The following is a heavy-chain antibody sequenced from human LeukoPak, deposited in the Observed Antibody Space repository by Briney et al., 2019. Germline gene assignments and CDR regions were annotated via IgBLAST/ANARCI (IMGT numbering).Heavy chain of an antibody. V-gene: IGHV3-64*01. J-gene: IGHJ4*02. CDR2: ISSNGGST. D-gene: IGHD3-22*01. CDR3: ARDSYYYDSSGPRKLEPIDY. Sequence: GGSLRLSCAASGFTFSSYAMHWVRQAPGKGLEYVSAISSNGGSTYYANSVKGRFTISRDNSKNTLYLQMGSLRAEDTAVYYCARDSYYYDSSGPRKLEPIDYWGQGTLVTVSS. CDR1: GFTFSSYA.